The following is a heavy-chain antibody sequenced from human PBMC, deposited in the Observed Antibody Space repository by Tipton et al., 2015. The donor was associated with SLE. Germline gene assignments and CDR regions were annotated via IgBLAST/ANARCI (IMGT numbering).Heavy chain of an antibody. J-gene: IGHJ4*02. CDR3: ARGEGSSSWYKKLDY. CDR2: IYYSGST. Sequence: GLVKPSETLSLTCTVSGGSISSYYWSWIRQPPGKGLEWIGYIYYSGSTYYNPSLKSRVTISVDTSKNQFSLKLSSVTAADTAEYYCARGEGSSSWYKKLDYWGQGTLVTVSS. V-gene: IGHV4-59*01. CDR1: GGSISSYY. D-gene: IGHD6-13*01.